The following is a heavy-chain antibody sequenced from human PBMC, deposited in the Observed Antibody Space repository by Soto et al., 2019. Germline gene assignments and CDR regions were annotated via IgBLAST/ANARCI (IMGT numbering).Heavy chain of an antibody. J-gene: IGHJ4*02. CDR2: ITLYNVKT. CDR1: GYTFTNQG. CDR3: ARTRGYSGYDLVY. D-gene: IGHD5-12*01. Sequence: GAPVKVACKASGYTFTNQGIAWVRQAPGQGLEWMGWITLYNVKTDYAQKYQGSVNMTADTLTSTVYMELKSLRSDDTAVYYCARTRGYSGYDLVYWGQGTLVTVSS. V-gene: IGHV1-18*01.